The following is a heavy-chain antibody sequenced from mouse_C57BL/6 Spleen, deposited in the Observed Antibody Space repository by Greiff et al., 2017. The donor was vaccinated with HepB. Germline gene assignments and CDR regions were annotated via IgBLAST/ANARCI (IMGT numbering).Heavy chain of an antibody. V-gene: IGHV5-4*01. CDR2: ISDGGSYT. Sequence: EVKVVESGGGLVKPGGSLKLSCAASGFTFSSYAMSWVRQTPEKRLEWVATISDGGSYTYYPDNVKGRFTISRDNAKNNLYLQMSHLKSEDTAMYYCARDEAGYEAWFAYWGQGTLVTVSA. CDR1: GFTFSSYA. D-gene: IGHD2-10*02. J-gene: IGHJ3*01. CDR3: ARDEAGYEAWFAY.